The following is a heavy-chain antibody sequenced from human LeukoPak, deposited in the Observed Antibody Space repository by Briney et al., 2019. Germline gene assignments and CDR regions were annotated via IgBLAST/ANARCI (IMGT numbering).Heavy chain of an antibody. CDR3: SAPIPVYGGNSDAFAF. J-gene: IGHJ3*01. Sequence: SETLSLTCSVSGGSIGNSTFYWGWIRQPPGKGLDWIGNIYYGGNTDYHPTLKDRGTISIDTPKNQFSLKITSVTAADTARYYCSAPIPVYGGNSDAFAFWGPGTVVTVSS. CDR1: GGSIGNSTFY. V-gene: IGHV4-39*01. D-gene: IGHD4-23*01. CDR2: IYYGGNT.